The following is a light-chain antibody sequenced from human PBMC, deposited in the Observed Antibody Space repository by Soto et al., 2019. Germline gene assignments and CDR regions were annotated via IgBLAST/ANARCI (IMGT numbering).Light chain of an antibody. Sequence: VIPPSSVNLYVSPGETPTLSCRASQSVSSNLAWYQQKPGQAPRLLMFGASTMPSGIPARFGGSGSATEFTLTISSLQSEDFAIYYCQQHSRYPLTFGRGTKVDIK. V-gene: IGKV3-15*01. J-gene: IGKJ4*01. CDR1: QSVSSN. CDR3: QQHSRYPLT. CDR2: GAS.